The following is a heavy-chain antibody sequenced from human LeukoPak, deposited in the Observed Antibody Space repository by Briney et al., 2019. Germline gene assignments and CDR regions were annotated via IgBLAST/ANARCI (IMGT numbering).Heavy chain of an antibody. Sequence: ASVKVSCKASGYTFNTDYFHWVRQAPGQGLEWMGRIKSRGGSTTYAQKFQGRVTMTTDTSTSTVYMDLSSLTYEDTAVYYCARDRESSGFFSYYYGMDVWGQGTTVTVSS. CDR1: GYTFNTDY. CDR3: ARDRESSGFFSYYYGMDV. CDR2: IKSRGGST. J-gene: IGHJ6*02. D-gene: IGHD6-19*01. V-gene: IGHV1-46*02.